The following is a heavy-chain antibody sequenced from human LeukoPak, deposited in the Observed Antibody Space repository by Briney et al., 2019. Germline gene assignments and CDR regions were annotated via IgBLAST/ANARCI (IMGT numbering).Heavy chain of an antibody. V-gene: IGHV1-3*01. CDR1: GYTFTSYA. CDR3: ARVRDYYDSSGYDY. CDR2: INAGNGNT. J-gene: IGHJ4*02. Sequence: ASVKVSCKASGYTFTSYAMHWVRQAPGQRLEWMGWINAGNGNTKYSQKFQGRVTITRDTSASTAYMELSSLRSDDTAVYYCARVRDYYDSSGYDYWGQGTLVTVSS. D-gene: IGHD3-22*01.